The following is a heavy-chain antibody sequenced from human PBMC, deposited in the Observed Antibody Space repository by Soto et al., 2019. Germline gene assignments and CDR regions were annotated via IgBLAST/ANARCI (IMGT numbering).Heavy chain of an antibody. Sequence: EVQLVESGGGLVQPGGSLRLSCAASGFSFSDYYMDWVRQAPGKGLEWVGRVRNKVNSYTTEYAASVKGRFTVSRDDSKSALYLQMNSLKIEDTAVYYCTRVKSSSWRLDAPDIWGRGTMVTVSS. J-gene: IGHJ3*02. V-gene: IGHV3-72*01. D-gene: IGHD2-15*01. CDR3: TRVKSSSWRLDAPDI. CDR2: VRNKVNSYTT. CDR1: GFSFSDYY.